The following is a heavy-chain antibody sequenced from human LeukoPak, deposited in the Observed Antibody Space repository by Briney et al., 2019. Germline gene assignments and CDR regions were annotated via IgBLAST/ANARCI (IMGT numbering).Heavy chain of an antibody. J-gene: IGHJ4*02. D-gene: IGHD2-2*01. CDR2: INPKSGGT. CDR1: GYTFTAYY. V-gene: IGHV1-2*02. CDR3: ARDATRYCSSTSCYWGY. Sequence: GASVKVSYKASGYTFTAYYMHWVRQAPGQGLEWMGWINPKSGGTNYAQKFQGRVTMTRDTSISTAYMELSRLRSDDTAVYYCARDATRYCSSTSCYWGYWGQGTLVTVSS.